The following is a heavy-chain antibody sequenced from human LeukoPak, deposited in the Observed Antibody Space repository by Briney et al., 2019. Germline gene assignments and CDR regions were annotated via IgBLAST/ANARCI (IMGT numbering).Heavy chain of an antibody. CDR3: ARDAWGAHVDY. D-gene: IGHD3-16*01. J-gene: IGHJ4*02. CDR2: ISSSGSNI. CDR1: GFTFSSYE. Sequence: GGSLRLSCAASGFTFSSYEMNWVRQAPGKGLEWVSYISSSGSNIYYADSVKGRFTISRDNSKYSLYLQMNSLKAADTAVYYCARDAWGAHVDYWGQGTLVTVSS. V-gene: IGHV3-48*03.